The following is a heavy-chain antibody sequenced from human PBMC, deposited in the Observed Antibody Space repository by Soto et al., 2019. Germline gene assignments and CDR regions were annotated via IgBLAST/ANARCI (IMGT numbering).Heavy chain of an antibody. Sequence: HGDSLTISGMGSGYSFTTYWIGWVLQRPGKGLEWMGIIYPVDSDTIYSPSFQGQGTISADKSISTAYLQWSSLKASDSGRYYCATFGESEYGGNTDDAFDSWRQWIRFT. V-gene: IGHV5-51*01. CDR1: GYSFTTYW. J-gene: IGHJ3*02. CDR3: ATFGESEYGGNTDDAFDS. D-gene: IGHD3-10*01. CDR2: IYPVDSDT.